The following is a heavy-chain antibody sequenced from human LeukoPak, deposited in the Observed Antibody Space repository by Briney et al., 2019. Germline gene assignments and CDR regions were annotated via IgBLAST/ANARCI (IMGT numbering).Heavy chain of an antibody. CDR3: AREGSAVATYNWFDP. V-gene: IGHV1-18*01. Sequence: ASVKVSCKASGYTFTSYGISWVRQAPGQGLEWMGWISAYNGNTKYAQKFQGRVTMTTDTSTTTAYMELRSLRSDDTAVYYCAREGSAVATYNWFDPWGQGTLVTVSS. D-gene: IGHD5-12*01. CDR2: ISAYNGNT. J-gene: IGHJ5*02. CDR1: GYTFTSYG.